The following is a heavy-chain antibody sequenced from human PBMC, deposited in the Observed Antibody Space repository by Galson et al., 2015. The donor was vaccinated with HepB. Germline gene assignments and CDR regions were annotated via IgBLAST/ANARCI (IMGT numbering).Heavy chain of an antibody. CDR3: ARPVPSYYDSINSVDY. CDR2: IYPGDSDT. CDR1: GYSFTSYW. D-gene: IGHD3-22*01. J-gene: IGHJ4*02. V-gene: IGHV5-51*03. Sequence: QSGAEVKKPGESLKISCKGSGYSFTSYWIGWVRQMPGKGLEWMGIIYPGDSDTRYSPSFQGQVTISADKSISTAYLQWSSLKASDTAMYYCARPVPSYYDSINSVDYWGQGTLVTVSS.